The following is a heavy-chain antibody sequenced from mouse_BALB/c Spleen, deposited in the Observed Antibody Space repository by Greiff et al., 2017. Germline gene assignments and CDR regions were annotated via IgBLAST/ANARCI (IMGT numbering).Heavy chain of an antibody. Sequence: VQLKESGPGLVAPSQSLSITCTVSGFSLTSYGVHWVRQPPGKGLEWLGVIWAGGSTNYNSALMSRLSISKDNSKSQVFLKMNSLQTDDTAMYYCARGKSPDYYGSSHWYFDVWGAGTTVTVSS. J-gene: IGHJ1*01. V-gene: IGHV2-9*02. CDR1: GFSLTSYG. CDR2: IWAGGST. D-gene: IGHD1-1*01. CDR3: ARGKSPDYYGSSHWYFDV.